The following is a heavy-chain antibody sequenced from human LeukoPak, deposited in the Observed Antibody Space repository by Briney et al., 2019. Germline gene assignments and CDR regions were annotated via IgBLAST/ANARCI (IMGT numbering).Heavy chain of an antibody. CDR3: ARDQRSESYYPWGWFDP. V-gene: IGHV3-66*02. CDR1: GLAVGTNY. Sequence: GGSLRLSCAASGLAVGTNYLSSVRQAPGKWLELVSVIYSDGSTYYTDSVKGRFTISRDNSKNTLYLQMNSLRPEDTAVYYCARDQRSESYYPWGWFDPWGQGTLVTVSS. J-gene: IGHJ5*02. CDR2: IYSDGST. D-gene: IGHD1-26*01.